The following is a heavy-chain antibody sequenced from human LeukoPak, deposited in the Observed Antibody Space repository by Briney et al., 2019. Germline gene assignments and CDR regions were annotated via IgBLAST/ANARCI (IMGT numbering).Heavy chain of an antibody. Sequence: SETLSLTCTVSGGSISSYYWSWIRQPPGKGLEWIGHIYYSGNTYYRPSLKSRVTISVDTSENQFSLNLSSVTAADTAVYYCARDGLGYGSPLDSWGQGTLVTVSS. D-gene: IGHD3-16*01. V-gene: IGHV4-59*01. CDR3: ARDGLGYGSPLDS. CDR1: GGSISSYY. J-gene: IGHJ4*02. CDR2: IYYSGNT.